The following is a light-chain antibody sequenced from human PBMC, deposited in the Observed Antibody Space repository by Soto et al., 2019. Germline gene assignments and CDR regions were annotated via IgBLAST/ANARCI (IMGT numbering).Light chain of an antibody. Sequence: AIQMTQSPSSLSASVGDTVTITCRASQGIRHDLGWYQQKPGKAPKLLIFATSTLQNGVPSRFSGSGFGKDFTLTISGLQPEDFATYYCLQDYTYPRTFGPGNKVDLK. V-gene: IGKV1-6*01. J-gene: IGKJ3*01. CDR2: ATS. CDR1: QGIRHD. CDR3: LQDYTYPRT.